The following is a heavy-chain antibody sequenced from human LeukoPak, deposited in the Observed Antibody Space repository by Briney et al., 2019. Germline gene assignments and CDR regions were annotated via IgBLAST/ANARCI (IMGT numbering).Heavy chain of an antibody. CDR2: IKQDGSEK. D-gene: IGHD1-1*01. V-gene: IGHV3-7*01. J-gene: IGHJ4*02. CDR1: GFTFSNYW. Sequence: GGSLRLSCAASGFTFSNYWMSWVRQAPGKGLEWVANIKQDGSEKYYVDSVKGRFTISRDNAKNSLYLQMDSLGAEDTAVYYCARTTGIDWYFDYWGQGTLVTVSS. CDR3: ARTTGIDWYFDY.